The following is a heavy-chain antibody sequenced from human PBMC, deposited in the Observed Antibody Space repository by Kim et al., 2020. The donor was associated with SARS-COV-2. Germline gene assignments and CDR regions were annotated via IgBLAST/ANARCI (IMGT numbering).Heavy chain of an antibody. Sequence: SETLSLTCTVSGDSISSSSSYWGWIRQPPGKGLEWIESISDSGSTFNNPSLKSRVTISVVRSKNQFSLKLSSVTAADTAVYYCARHVPNSSGRFYYWGQGTLVTVSS. D-gene: IGHD6-19*01. CDR3: ARHVPNSSGRFYY. CDR1: GDSISSSSSY. J-gene: IGHJ4*02. CDR2: ISDSGST. V-gene: IGHV4-39*01.